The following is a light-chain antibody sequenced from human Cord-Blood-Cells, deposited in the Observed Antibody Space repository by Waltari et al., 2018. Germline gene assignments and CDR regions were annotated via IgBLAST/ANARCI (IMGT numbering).Light chain of an antibody. Sequence: DIQMTQSPSSLSASVGDRVTITCRASQSISRYLTWYQPKPGKAPKLLIYAASSLKSGVPSRFSGSGSGTDFTLTISSLQPEDFATYYCQQSYSTPYTFGQGTELEIK. CDR1: QSISRY. V-gene: IGKV1-39*01. CDR2: AAS. CDR3: QQSYSTPYT. J-gene: IGKJ2*01.